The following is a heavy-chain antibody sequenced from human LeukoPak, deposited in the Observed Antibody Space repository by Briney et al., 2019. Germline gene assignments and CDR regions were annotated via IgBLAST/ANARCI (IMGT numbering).Heavy chain of an antibody. J-gene: IGHJ4*02. Sequence: GGSLRLSCAASGFTFSSYVMHWVRQAPGKGLEWVAVISYDGSNKYYADSVKGRFTISRDNSKNTLYLQMNSLRAEDTAVYYCAPDILTGYPIDYWGQGTLVTVSS. D-gene: IGHD3-9*01. CDR3: APDILTGYPIDY. CDR1: GFTFSSYV. CDR2: ISYDGSNK. V-gene: IGHV3-30*03.